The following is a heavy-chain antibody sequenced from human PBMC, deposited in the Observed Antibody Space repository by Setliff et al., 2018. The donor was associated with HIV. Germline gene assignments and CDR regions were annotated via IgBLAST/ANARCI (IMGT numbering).Heavy chain of an antibody. CDR3: ARDPYGITTRDWYFDL. CDR2: IYHSGST. Sequence: SETLSLTCTVSGYSISSGYYWGWIRQPPGKGLEWIGSIYHSGSTYYNPSLTSRVTISVDTSKNQFSLKLSSVTAADTAVYYCARDPYGITTRDWYFDLWGRGTLVTDSS. CDR1: GYSISSGYY. D-gene: IGHD3-10*01. V-gene: IGHV4-38-2*02. J-gene: IGHJ2*01.